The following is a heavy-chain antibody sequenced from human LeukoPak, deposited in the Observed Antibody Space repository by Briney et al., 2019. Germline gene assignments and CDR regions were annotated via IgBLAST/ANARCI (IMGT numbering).Heavy chain of an antibody. D-gene: IGHD3-22*01. J-gene: IGHJ6*02. CDR2: IYYSGST. CDR1: GGSFSGYY. CDR3: ASGSQSSGYYFYYYYGMDV. V-gene: IGHV4-59*01. Sequence: NSSETLSLTCAVYGGSFSGYYWSWIRQPPGKGLEWIGYIYYSGSTNYNPSLKSRVTISVDTSKNQFSLKLSSVTAADTAVYYCASGSQSSGYYFYYYYGMDVWGQGTTVTVSS.